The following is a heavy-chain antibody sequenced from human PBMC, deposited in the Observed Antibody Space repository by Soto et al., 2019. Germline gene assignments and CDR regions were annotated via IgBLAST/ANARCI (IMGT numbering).Heavy chain of an antibody. Sequence: QVQLQESGPGLVKPSGTLSLTCVVSGASISDSHWWSWVRQPPGKGMELIGEMFHSGGTNYNPTLKSRVTISTDQSRDQFSLNLNSVTAADTAVQYRSENKDSAIDAWGQGTTVTVSS. CDR1: GASISDSHW. J-gene: IGHJ6*02. CDR3: SENKDSAIDA. V-gene: IGHV4-4*02. CDR2: MFHSGGT.